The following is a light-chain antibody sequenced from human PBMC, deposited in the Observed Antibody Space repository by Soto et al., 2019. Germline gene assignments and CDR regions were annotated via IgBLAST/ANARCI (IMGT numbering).Light chain of an antibody. V-gene: IGLV2-14*03. Sequence: HSALTPPASVSVYPGQSITISCTGTSSAVGAYKYVSWYQQHPGKAPKLIIYGVSNRPSGVSNRFSGSKSGNTAFLTISGLQPEDEADYYCSSFTGTTTLDVFGTGTKVTV. CDR2: GVS. CDR1: SSAVGAYKY. CDR3: SSFTGTTTLDV. J-gene: IGLJ1*01.